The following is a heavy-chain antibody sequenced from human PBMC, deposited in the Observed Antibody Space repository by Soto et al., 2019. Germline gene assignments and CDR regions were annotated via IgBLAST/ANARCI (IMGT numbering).Heavy chain of an antibody. CDR3: ARVVTVVKSFHYWYFDL. J-gene: IGHJ2*01. V-gene: IGHV1-69*12. Sequence: QVQLVQSGAEVKKPGSSVKVSCKASGGTFSSYAISWVRQAPGQGFEWMGGIIPIFGTANYAQKFQGRVTITADESTSTAYMELSSLRSVDKAVYYCARVVTVVKSFHYWYFDLWGRGTLVTVSS. CDR1: GGTFSSYA. D-gene: IGHD2-15*01. CDR2: IIPIFGTA.